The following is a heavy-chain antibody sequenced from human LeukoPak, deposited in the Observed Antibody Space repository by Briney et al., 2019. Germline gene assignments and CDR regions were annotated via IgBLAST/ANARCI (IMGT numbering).Heavy chain of an antibody. Sequence: GGSLRLSCAASGFTFSSYAMHRVRQAPGKGLEWVAVISYDGSNKYYADSVKGRFTISRDNSKNTLYLQMNSLRAEDTAVYYCARDLLGYCSSTSCRYYYYGMDVWGQGTTVTVSS. J-gene: IGHJ6*02. CDR1: GFTFSSYA. V-gene: IGHV3-30-3*01. CDR3: ARDLLGYCSSTSCRYYYYGMDV. D-gene: IGHD2-2*01. CDR2: ISYDGSNK.